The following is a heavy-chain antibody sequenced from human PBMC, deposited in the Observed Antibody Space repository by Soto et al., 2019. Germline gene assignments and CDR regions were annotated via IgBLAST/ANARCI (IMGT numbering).Heavy chain of an antibody. V-gene: IGHV3-23*01. CDR3: ARVVRYFDTPYGMDF. Sequence: GSLRLSCAASGFTFSSYAMSWVRQAPGKGLEWVSSIGGSGGNTYYADSVKGRFTISRDNSKNTLFLQMNRLRAEDTAEYYCARVVRYFDTPYGMDFWGHGITVTVSS. J-gene: IGHJ6*02. D-gene: IGHD3-9*01. CDR2: IGGSGGNT. CDR1: GFTFSSYA.